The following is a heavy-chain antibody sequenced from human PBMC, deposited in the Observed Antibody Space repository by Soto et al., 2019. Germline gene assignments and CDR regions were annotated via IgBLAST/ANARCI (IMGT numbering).Heavy chain of an antibody. V-gene: IGHV2-5*02. Sequence: QITLKESGPTLVKPTQTLTLTCTFSGFSLNTRGVGVGWIRQPPGKALEWLTLIYWDDAKEYSPSLKSRLTITKDTSKNQVVLIMTNMDPVDTATYYCVQKGEGDRILDFWGQGALVTVSS. D-gene: IGHD3-16*01. CDR1: GFSLNTRGVG. J-gene: IGHJ4*02. CDR2: IYWDDAK. CDR3: VQKGEGDRILDF.